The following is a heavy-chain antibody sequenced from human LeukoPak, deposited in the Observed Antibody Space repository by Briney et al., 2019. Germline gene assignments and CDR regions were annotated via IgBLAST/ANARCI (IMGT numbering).Heavy chain of an antibody. CDR1: GFTFSSYA. D-gene: IGHD2-15*01. Sequence: GGSLRLSCAASGFTFSSYAMHWVRQAPGKGLEWVAVISYDGSNKYYADSVKGRFTISRDNSKNTLYLQMNSLRAEDTAVYYCARDFKLLLYYFDYWGQGTLVTVSS. CDR2: ISYDGSNK. CDR3: ARDFKLLLYYFDY. V-gene: IGHV3-30-3*01. J-gene: IGHJ4*02.